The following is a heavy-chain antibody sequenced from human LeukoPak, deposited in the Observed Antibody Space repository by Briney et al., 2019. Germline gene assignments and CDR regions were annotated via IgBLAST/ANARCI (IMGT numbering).Heavy chain of an antibody. CDR1: GFTFSSYG. D-gene: IGHD3-3*01. CDR3: ARQILGTIFGVVIYFDY. Sequence: GGSLRLSCAASGFTFSSYGMHWVRQATGKGLEWVAFIRYDGSNKYYADSVKGRFTISRDNSKNTLYLQMNSLRAEDTAVYYCARQILGTIFGVVIYFDYWGQGTLVTVSS. V-gene: IGHV3-30*02. J-gene: IGHJ4*02. CDR2: IRYDGSNK.